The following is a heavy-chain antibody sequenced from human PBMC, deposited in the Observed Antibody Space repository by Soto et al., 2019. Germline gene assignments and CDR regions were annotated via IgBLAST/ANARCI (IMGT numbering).Heavy chain of an antibody. CDR1: GFTFSTYN. CDR2: ISGIGGCT. J-gene: IGHJ6*02. V-gene: IGHV3-21*01. CDR3: ALEARVWKNYYYYYGMDV. D-gene: IGHD6-6*01. Sequence: GGSLRLSCAASGFTFSTYNMNWVRQAPGKGLEWVSSISGIGGCTSYASSVNGRFTISRDNAKKTLYLQMNSLRAEDTAVYYCALEARVWKNYYYYYGMDVWGQRTTVPVSS.